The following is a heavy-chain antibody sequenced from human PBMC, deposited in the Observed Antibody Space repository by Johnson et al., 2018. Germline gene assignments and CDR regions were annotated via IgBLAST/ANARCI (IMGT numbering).Heavy chain of an antibody. J-gene: IGHJ3*02. CDR2: ISSSSGTI. V-gene: IGHV3-11*04. CDR3: ARRGGYYPNPDAFDI. CDR1: GGSFSDYY. Sequence: QVQLQQWGAGLLKPSETLSLTCAVSGGSFSDYYWSWIRQPPGKGLEWVSYISSSSGTIYYAASVKGRFTISSDNAKNSLYLQMKSPRAEDTAVYYCARRGGYYPNPDAFDIWGQGTMVTVSS. D-gene: IGHD3-10*01.